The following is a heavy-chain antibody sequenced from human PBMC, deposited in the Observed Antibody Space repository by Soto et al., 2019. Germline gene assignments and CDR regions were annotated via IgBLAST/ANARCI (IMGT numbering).Heavy chain of an antibody. D-gene: IGHD5-12*01. CDR3: ARRRDGYTGVWFDP. Sequence: SETLSLTCTVSGAPISGFYWSWIRQPPGKGLEWIGHIYYSGSTNYNPSLKSRVTISVDMSKNQFSLNLTSATAADTAVYYCARRRDGYTGVWFDPWGQGTLVTVPQ. V-gene: IGHV4-59*01. J-gene: IGHJ5*02. CDR1: GAPISGFY. CDR2: IYYSGST.